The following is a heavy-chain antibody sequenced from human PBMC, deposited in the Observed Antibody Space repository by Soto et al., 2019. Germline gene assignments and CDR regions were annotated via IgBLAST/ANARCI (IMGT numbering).Heavy chain of an antibody. CDR3: ARVKPTTIFGVVTEPFDY. Sequence: ASLKVSCKASGYTFTSYGISWVRQAPGQGLEWMGWISAYNGNTNYAQKLQGRVTMTTDTSTSTAYMELRSLRSDDTAVYYCARVKPTTIFGVVTEPFDYWGQGTLVTVSS. CDR2: ISAYNGNT. D-gene: IGHD3-3*01. CDR1: GYTFTSYG. V-gene: IGHV1-18*01. J-gene: IGHJ4*02.